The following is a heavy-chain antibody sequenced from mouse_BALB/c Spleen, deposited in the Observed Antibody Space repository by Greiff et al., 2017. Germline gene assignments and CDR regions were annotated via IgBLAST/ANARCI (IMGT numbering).Heavy chain of an antibody. CDR3: ARSGNYIYYDYDYYAMDY. CDR1: GYSFTDYN. J-gene: IGHJ4*01. Sequence: VQLQQSAAELARPGASVKMSCKASGYSFTDYNMYWVKQSHGKSLEWIGYIDPYNGGTSYNQKFKGKATLTVDKSSSTAFMHLNSLTSEDSAVYYCARSGNYIYYDYDYYAMDYWGQGTSVTVSS. D-gene: IGHD2-4*01. CDR2: IDPYNGGT. V-gene: IGHV1S135*01.